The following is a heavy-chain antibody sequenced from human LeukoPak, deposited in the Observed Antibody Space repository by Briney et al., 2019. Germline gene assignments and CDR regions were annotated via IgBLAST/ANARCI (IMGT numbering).Heavy chain of an antibody. D-gene: IGHD5-18*01. CDR3: ARGRQLWLHYYYYYMDV. V-gene: IGHV1-69*05. Sequence: SVKVSCKASGYTFTSYYMHWVRHAPGQRLERMGGIIPIFGTANYAQKFQGRVTITTDESTSTAYMELSSLRSGDTAVYYCARGRQLWLHYYYYYMDVWGKGTTVTVSS. J-gene: IGHJ6*03. CDR1: GYTFTSYY. CDR2: IIPIFGTA.